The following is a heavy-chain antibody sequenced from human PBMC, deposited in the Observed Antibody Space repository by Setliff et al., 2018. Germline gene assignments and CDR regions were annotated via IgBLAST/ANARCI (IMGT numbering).Heavy chain of an antibody. CDR2: ISGSGVST. Sequence: PGGSLRLSCAASGFTFSSYAMSWVRQAPGKGLEWVSAISGSGVSTYYADSVKGRFTISRDNSKNTLYLQMNSLRAEDTAVYYCAKVTNYYGSGSYLDYWGQGTLVTVSS. CDR3: AKVTNYYGSGSYLDY. D-gene: IGHD3-10*01. J-gene: IGHJ4*02. V-gene: IGHV3-23*01. CDR1: GFTFSSYA.